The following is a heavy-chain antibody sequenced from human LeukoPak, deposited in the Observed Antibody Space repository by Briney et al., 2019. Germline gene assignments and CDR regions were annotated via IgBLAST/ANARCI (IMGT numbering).Heavy chain of an antibody. CDR1: GGSYSGYY. CDR3: ARVVRDFWSGYPNFDY. CDR2: INHSGST. Sequence: SETLSLTCAVYGGSYSGYYWSWIRQPPGKGLEWIGEINHSGSTNYNPSLKSRVTISVDTSKNQFSLKLSSVTAADTAVYYCARVVRDFWSGYPNFDYWGQGTLVTVSS. J-gene: IGHJ4*02. V-gene: IGHV4-34*01. D-gene: IGHD3-3*01.